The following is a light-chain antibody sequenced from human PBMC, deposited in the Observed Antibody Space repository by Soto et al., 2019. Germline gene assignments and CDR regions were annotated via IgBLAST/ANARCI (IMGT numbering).Light chain of an antibody. J-gene: IGKJ4*01. V-gene: IGKV1-39*01. CDR3: QQSYTSPLT. CDR1: QSVRSY. CDR2: ASS. Sequence: DIKMTQSPSSVSASVGDRVTIACRAGQSVRSYLNWYQQKPGKAPNLLIYASSTLQSGVPSRFSGGGSGTDFTLTISSLQPEDFATYYCQQSYTSPLTFGGGTKVEI.